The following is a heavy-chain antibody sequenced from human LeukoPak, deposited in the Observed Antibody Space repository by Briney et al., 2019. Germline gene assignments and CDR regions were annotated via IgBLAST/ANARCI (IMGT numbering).Heavy chain of an antibody. Sequence: GRSLRLSCAASGFTFSNYAMHWVRQAPGKGLEWVAVISSAGINKYYADSVKGRFTISRDNSKNTLYLQMNSLRAEDTAVYYCARDGGYYYDSSGYSSFIDYWGQGTLVTVSS. CDR2: ISSAGINK. CDR3: ARDGGYYYDSSGYSSFIDY. V-gene: IGHV3-30-3*01. CDR1: GFTFSNYA. D-gene: IGHD3-22*01. J-gene: IGHJ4*02.